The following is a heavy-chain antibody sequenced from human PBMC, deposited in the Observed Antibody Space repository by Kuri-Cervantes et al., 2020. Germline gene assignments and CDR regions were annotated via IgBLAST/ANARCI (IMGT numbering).Heavy chain of an antibody. CDR1: RFTFSCYG. J-gene: IGHJ4*02. Sequence: GEYLKISCAASRFTFSCYGMHWVRQAPGKGLEWVAVIWYDGSNQYYADSVKGRFTISRDNSNNTLYVQMNSLRAEDTALYYCARNAYDSSGYSFDYWGQGTLVTVSS. CDR3: ARNAYDSSGYSFDY. CDR2: IWYDGSNQ. D-gene: IGHD3-22*01. V-gene: IGHV3-33*01.